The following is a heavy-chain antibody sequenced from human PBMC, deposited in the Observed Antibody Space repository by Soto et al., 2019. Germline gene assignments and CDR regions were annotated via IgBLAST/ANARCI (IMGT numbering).Heavy chain of an antibody. Sequence: PGGSLGLSCTASGFTFGDYAMSWVRQAPGKGLEWVGFIRSKAYGGTTEYAASVKGRFTISRDDSKSIAYLQMNSLKTEDTAVYYCTRALYYDSSGSDSNWFDPWGQGNLVTVSS. J-gene: IGHJ5*02. D-gene: IGHD3-22*01. CDR3: TRALYYDSSGSDSNWFDP. CDR1: GFTFGDYA. V-gene: IGHV3-49*04. CDR2: IRSKAYGGTT.